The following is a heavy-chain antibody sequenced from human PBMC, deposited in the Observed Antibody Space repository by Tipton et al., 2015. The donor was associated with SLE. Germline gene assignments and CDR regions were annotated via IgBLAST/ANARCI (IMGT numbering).Heavy chain of an antibody. CDR2: IYYSGST. J-gene: IGHJ4*02. CDR3: ARGWGSWPYYFDY. CDR1: GGSISSSSYY. D-gene: IGHD6-13*01. Sequence: GLVKPSETLSLICTVSGGSISSSSYYWGWIRQSPGKGLEWIGSIYYSGSTRYNPSLKSRVTISIDTSKNQFSLKLSSVTAADTSVYYCARGWGSWPYYFDYWGQGTLVTVSS. V-gene: IGHV4-39*07.